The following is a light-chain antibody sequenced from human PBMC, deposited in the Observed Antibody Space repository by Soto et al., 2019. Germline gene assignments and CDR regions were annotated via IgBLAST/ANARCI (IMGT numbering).Light chain of an antibody. J-gene: IGKJ1*01. Sequence: DIQMTQSPSTLSASVGDRVTITCRASQNVTTWLAWYQHKPGKAPKLLLYDVSNLESGVPSRFSGSGSGTEFTLTTSSLQSDDFATYFCQQYDSYRTFGQGTKVEIK. CDR1: QNVTTW. CDR3: QQYDSYRT. V-gene: IGKV1-5*01. CDR2: DVS.